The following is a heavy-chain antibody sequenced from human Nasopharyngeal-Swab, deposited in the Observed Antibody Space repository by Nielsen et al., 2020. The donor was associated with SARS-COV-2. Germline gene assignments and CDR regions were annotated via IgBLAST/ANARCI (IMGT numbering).Heavy chain of an antibody. J-gene: IGHJ5*02. CDR1: GGSISSYY. Sequence: SETLSLTCTVSGGSISSYYWSWIRPPAGKGLEWIGRIYTSGSTNYNPSLKSRVTMSVDTSKNQFSLKLSSVTAADTAVYYCARDYDYYDSSGNSNWFDPWGQGTLVTVSS. V-gene: IGHV4-4*07. CDR2: IYTSGST. CDR3: ARDYDYYDSSGNSNWFDP. D-gene: IGHD3-22*01.